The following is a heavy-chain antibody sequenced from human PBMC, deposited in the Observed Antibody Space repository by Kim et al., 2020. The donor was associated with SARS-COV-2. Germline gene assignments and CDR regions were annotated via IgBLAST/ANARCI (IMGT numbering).Heavy chain of an antibody. D-gene: IGHD3-3*01. V-gene: IGHV3-30*07. J-gene: IGHJ4*02. Sequence: SVKCRFTISRENSKNTLHLQMNSLRAEDTAVYYCARDLAAFGVVTPFDYWGQGTLVTVSS. CDR3: ARDLAAFGVVTPFDY.